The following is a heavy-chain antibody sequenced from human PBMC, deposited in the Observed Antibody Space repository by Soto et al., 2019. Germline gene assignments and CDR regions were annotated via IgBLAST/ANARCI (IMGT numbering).Heavy chain of an antibody. CDR1: GASIRSGGYY. D-gene: IGHD5-12*01. J-gene: IGHJ4*02. Sequence: SETLSLTCSVSGASIRSGGYYWSWLRQSPGKGLEWIGHIYYTGSTFYSPSLKSRLTISLDTPKNQFSLDLNSVTTADTAMYYCARIEVASIKWGRGTLVTVS. CDR2: IYYTGST. V-gene: IGHV4-31*02. CDR3: ARIEVASIK.